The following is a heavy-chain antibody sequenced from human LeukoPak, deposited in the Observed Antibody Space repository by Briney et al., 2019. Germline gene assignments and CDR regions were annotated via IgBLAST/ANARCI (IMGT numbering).Heavy chain of an antibody. CDR1: GFTFSSYW. J-gene: IGHJ4*02. D-gene: IGHD3-16*02. CDR3: ARSELVYDYVWGSYRLDY. V-gene: IGHV3-7*01. CDR2: IKQDGGKK. Sequence: GGSLTLSCAASGFTFSSYWMRWVRQAPGEGREWVANIKQDGGKKCYVESVKGRLTISRDNAKNSLYLQMNSLRAEDTAVYYCARSELVYDYVWGSYRLDYWGQGTLVTVSS.